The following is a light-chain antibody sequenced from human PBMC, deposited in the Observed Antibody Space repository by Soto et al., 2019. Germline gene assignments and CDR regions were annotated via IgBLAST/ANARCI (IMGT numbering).Light chain of an antibody. CDR2: EVS. CDR1: SSDVGGYNY. Sequence: QSALTQPASVSGSPGQSITISCTGTSSDVGGYNYVSWYQQHPDKAPKLMIYEVSNRPSGVSNRFSGSKSGNTASLTISGLQAEDEADYYCSSYTSSSTQYVFGTGTKLTV. V-gene: IGLV2-14*01. CDR3: SSYTSSSTQYV. J-gene: IGLJ1*01.